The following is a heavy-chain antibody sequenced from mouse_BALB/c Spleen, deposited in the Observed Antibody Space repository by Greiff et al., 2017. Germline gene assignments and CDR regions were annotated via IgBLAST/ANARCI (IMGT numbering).Heavy chain of an antibody. J-gene: IGHJ2*01. V-gene: IGHV1S22*01. Sequence: LKQPGSELVRPGASVKLSCKASGYTFTSYWMHWVKQRPGQGLEWIGNIYPGSGSTNYDEKFKSKATLTVDTSSSTAYMQLSSLTSEDSAVYYCTRYRPYFDYWGQGTTLTVSS. D-gene: IGHD2-14*01. CDR2: IYPGSGST. CDR3: TRYRPYFDY. CDR1: GYTFTSYW.